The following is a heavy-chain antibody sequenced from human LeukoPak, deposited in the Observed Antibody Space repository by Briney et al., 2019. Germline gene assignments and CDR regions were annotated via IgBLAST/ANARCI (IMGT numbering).Heavy chain of an antibody. CDR2: IYHSGST. V-gene: IGHV4-30-2*01. CDR1: GGSISSSSYY. CDR3: ARDEGIYDILTGYYLRTAFDI. J-gene: IGHJ3*02. D-gene: IGHD3-9*01. Sequence: SETLSLTCTVSGGSISSSSYYWSWIRQPPGKGLEWIGYIYHSGSTYYNPSLKSRVTISVDRSKNQFSLKLSSVTAADTAVYYCARDEGIYDILTGYYLRTAFDIWGQGTMVTVSS.